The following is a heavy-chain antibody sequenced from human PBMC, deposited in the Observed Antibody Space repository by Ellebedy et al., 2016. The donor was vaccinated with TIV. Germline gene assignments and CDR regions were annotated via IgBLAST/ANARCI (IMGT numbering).Heavy chain of an antibody. CDR3: ARDSLGRYDILTGYYQNPHPRYYYYGMDV. CDR1: GYTLADYG. V-gene: IGHV1-18*04. D-gene: IGHD3-9*01. Sequence: ASVKVSCKASGYTLADYGITWVRQAPGQGLEWMGWISAYSTNTKYAQKLQSRVTITTDTSTSTAYMDLRSLRPDDTAVYYCARDSLGRYDILTGYYQNPHPRYYYYGMDVWGQGTTVTVSS. J-gene: IGHJ6*02. CDR2: ISAYSTNT.